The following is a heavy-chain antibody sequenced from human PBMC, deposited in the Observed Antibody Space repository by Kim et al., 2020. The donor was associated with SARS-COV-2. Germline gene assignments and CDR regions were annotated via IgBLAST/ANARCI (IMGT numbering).Heavy chain of an antibody. CDR3: ARVPLSGDKPCTGAFDI. CDR1: GYSISSGYY. V-gene: IGHV4-38-2*02. Sequence: SETLSLTCTVSGYSISSGYYWGWIRQPPGKGLEWIGSIYHSGSTYYNPSLKSRVTISVDTSKNQFSLKLSSVTAADTAVYYCARVPLSGDKPCTGAFDIWGQGTMVTVSS. CDR2: IYHSGST. J-gene: IGHJ3*02. D-gene: IGHD2-8*02.